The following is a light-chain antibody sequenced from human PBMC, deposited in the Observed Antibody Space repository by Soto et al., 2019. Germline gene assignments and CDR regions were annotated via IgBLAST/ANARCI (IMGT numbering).Light chain of an antibody. CDR2: AAS. J-gene: IGKJ5*01. CDR1: QSISNW. Sequence: DIQMTQSPSSVSASVGDRVTITWRASQSISNWLAWYQQKPGTVPRLLIYAASSLQDGVPSRFSGSGVGTEFTLTITNLQPEDFGTYYCQQGDSFPITFGQGTRLEIK. V-gene: IGKV1-12*01. CDR3: QQGDSFPIT.